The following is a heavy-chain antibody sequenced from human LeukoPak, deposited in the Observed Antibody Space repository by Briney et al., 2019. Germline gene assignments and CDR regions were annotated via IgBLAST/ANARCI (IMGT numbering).Heavy chain of an antibody. CDR2: ISSSSSYI. D-gene: IGHD6-6*01. CDR3: ARDRDRKYSRLNWFDP. CDR1: GFTFSSYS. Sequence: PGGSLRLSCAASGFTFSSYSMNWVRQAPGKGLEWVSSISSSSSYIYYADSVKGRFTISRGNAKNSLYLQMNSLRAEDTAVYYCARDRDRKYSRLNWFDPWGQGTLVTVSS. J-gene: IGHJ5*02. V-gene: IGHV3-21*01.